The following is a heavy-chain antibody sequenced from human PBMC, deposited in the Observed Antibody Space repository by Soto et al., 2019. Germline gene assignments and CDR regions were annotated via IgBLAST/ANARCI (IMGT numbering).Heavy chain of an antibody. J-gene: IGHJ6*02. CDR1: GGSISSSSYY. V-gene: IGHV4-39*01. CDR2: IYYSGST. Sequence: PSETLSLTCTVSGGSISSSSYYWGWIRQPPGKGLEWIGSIYYSGSTYYNPSLKSRVTISVDTSKNQFSLKLSSVTAADTAVYYCARQPKSITMIVVVITHYYYYGMDVWGQGTTVTVS. D-gene: IGHD3-22*01. CDR3: ARQPKSITMIVVVITHYYYYGMDV.